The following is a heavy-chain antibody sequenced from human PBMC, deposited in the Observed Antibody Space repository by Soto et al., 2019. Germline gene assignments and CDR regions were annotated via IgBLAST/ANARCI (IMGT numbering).Heavy chain of an antibody. Sequence: SETLSLPCSVSGGSIGSYYWSWIRQPPGKGLEWIGYTYYSGSTNYNPSLQSRVTISVDTSKNQFSLKLSSVTAADTAVYYCARLYGFSGFDYWGQGTLVTVSS. CDR1: GGSIGSYY. V-gene: IGHV4-59*08. CDR2: TYYSGST. J-gene: IGHJ4*02. D-gene: IGHD6-25*01. CDR3: ARLYGFSGFDY.